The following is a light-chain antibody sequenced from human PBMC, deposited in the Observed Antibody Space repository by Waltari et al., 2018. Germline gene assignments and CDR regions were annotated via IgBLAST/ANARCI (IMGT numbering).Light chain of an antibody. Sequence: QSALTQPPSASGSPGQSVTISCTGTSTDIGVYNYVSWYQQPPGKAPKLLIYEVTERPSGVPGRFSGSKSDNTASLTVSGLQGEDEADYYCASFAGSNNLFGGGTKLTVL. CDR1: STDIGVYNY. CDR2: EVT. V-gene: IGLV2-8*01. J-gene: IGLJ2*01. CDR3: ASFAGSNNL.